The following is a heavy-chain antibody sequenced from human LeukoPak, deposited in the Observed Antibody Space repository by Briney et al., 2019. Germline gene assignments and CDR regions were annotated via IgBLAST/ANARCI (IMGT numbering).Heavy chain of an antibody. J-gene: IGHJ4*02. CDR2: TI. V-gene: IGHV3-11*01. CDR3: ARDCGSGWSFDY. D-gene: IGHD6-19*01. Sequence: GGSLRLSCAASRFTFSDYYMNWIRQAPGKGLEWVYTISYADSVRGRFTISRDNTKNSLYLQMDSLTAEDTAVYYCARDCGSGWSFDYWGQGILVAVSS. CDR1: RFTFSDYY.